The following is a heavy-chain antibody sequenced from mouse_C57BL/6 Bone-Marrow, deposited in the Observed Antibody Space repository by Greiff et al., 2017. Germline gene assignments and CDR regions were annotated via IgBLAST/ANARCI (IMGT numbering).Heavy chain of an antibody. D-gene: IGHD1-1*01. CDR1: GYTFTSYW. V-gene: IGHV1-64*01. CDR3: GGGARDYGSRGYFDV. Sequence: QVQLKQPGAELVKPGASVKLSCKASGYTFTSYWMHWVKQRPGQGLEWIGMIHPNSGSTNYNAKFKSKATLTVDKSSSTAYMQLSRLTSEDSAVYCCGGGARDYGSRGYFDVWGTGTTVTVSS. CDR2: IHPNSGST. J-gene: IGHJ1*03.